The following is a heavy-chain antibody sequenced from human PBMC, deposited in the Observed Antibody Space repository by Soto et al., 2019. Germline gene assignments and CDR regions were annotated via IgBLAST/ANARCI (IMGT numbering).Heavy chain of an antibody. Sequence: PSETLSLTCPVSGDSINRSHWWNWVRQPPGKGLEWIGQISHSGSTNYNPSLTRRVTISVDKSKNHFSLKVTSVTAADTAVYYCAARHFRSGPRTDKRLDYWGQGTLVTVAS. D-gene: IGHD3-3*02. CDR3: AARHFRSGPRTDKRLDY. CDR1: GDSINRSHW. CDR2: ISHSGST. J-gene: IGHJ4*02. V-gene: IGHV4-4*02.